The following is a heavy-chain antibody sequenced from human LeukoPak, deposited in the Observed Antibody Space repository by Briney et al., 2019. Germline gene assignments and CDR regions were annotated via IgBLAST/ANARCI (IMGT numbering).Heavy chain of an antibody. V-gene: IGHV3-30*18. J-gene: IGHJ4*02. CDR2: ISYDGSNK. Sequence: PGGSLRLSCAASGFTFRSYGMLWVRQAPGKGLEWVAVISYDGSNKYYADSVKGRFTISRDNSKNTLYLQMNSLRAEDTAVYYCAKPGYQLPVVVVTASCFDYRGQGTLVTVSS. CDR1: GFTFRSYG. CDR3: AKPGYQLPVVVVTASCFDY. D-gene: IGHD2-21*02.